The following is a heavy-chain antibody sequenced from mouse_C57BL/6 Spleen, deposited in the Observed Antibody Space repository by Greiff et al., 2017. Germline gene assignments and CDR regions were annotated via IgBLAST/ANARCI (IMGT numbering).Heavy chain of an antibody. Sequence: VQLQQSGAELMKPGASVKLSCKATGYTFTGSWIEWVKQRPGHGLEWIGEILPGSGSTNYNEKFKGKATFTADTASNTAYMQLSSLTTDDSAIYYYARSTTTVGDYYAMDYWGQGTSVTVSS. V-gene: IGHV1-9*01. CDR3: ARSTTTVGDYYAMDY. J-gene: IGHJ4*01. CDR2: ILPGSGST. CDR1: GYTFTGSW. D-gene: IGHD1-1*01.